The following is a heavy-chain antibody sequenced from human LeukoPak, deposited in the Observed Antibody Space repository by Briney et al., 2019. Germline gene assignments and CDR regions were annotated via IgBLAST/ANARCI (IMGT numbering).Heavy chain of an antibody. CDR3: ARDRGLPHRHFDY. CDR2: IRSKANSYAT. Sequence: SGGSLRLSCAASGFTFSGSAMHWVRQASGKGLEWVGRIRSKANSYATAYAASVKGRFTISRDDSKNTAYLQMNSLKTEDTAVYHYARDRGLPHRHFDYWGQGTLVTVSS. D-gene: IGHD4-17*01. CDR1: GFTFSGSA. V-gene: IGHV3-73*01. J-gene: IGHJ4*02.